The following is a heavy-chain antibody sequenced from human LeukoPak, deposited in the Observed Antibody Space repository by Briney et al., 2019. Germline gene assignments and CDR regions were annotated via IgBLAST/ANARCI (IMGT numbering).Heavy chain of an antibody. D-gene: IGHD3-9*01. CDR1: GYSISSGYY. Sequence: SETLSLTCTVSGYSISSGYYWGWIRQPPGKGLEWIGSIYYSGSTYYNPSLKSRVTISVDTSKNQFSLKLSSVTAADTAVYYCARWIRYFDWSQSGGYFDYWGQGTLVTVSS. V-gene: IGHV4-38-2*02. CDR3: ARWIRYFDWSQSGGYFDY. J-gene: IGHJ4*02. CDR2: IYYSGST.